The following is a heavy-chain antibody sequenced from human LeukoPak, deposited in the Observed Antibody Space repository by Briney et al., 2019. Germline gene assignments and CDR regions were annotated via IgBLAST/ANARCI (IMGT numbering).Heavy chain of an antibody. Sequence: SETLSLTCAVSGYSISSAYYWGWIRQPPGKGLEWIGSIYHSGSTHYNPSLKSRVTISVDTSKNQFSLKLSSVTAADTAVYYCARNGTIGYFDYWGQGTLVTVSS. CDR2: IYHSGST. J-gene: IGHJ4*02. D-gene: IGHD2-2*01. CDR1: GYSISSAYY. CDR3: ARNGTIGYFDY. V-gene: IGHV4-38-2*01.